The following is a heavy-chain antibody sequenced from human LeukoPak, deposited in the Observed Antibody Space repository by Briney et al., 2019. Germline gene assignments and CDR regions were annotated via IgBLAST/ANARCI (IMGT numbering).Heavy chain of an antibody. CDR1: GGTFSSYA. CDR3: AREGAGYCSSTSCPGGYFDY. J-gene: IGHJ4*02. D-gene: IGHD2-2*03. Sequence: ASVKVSCKASGGTFSSYAISWVRQAPGQGLEWMGGIIPIFGTANYAQKFQGRVTITTDESTSTAYMELSSLRSEDTAVYYCAREGAGYCSSTSCPGGYFDYWGQGTLVTVSS. CDR2: IIPIFGTA. V-gene: IGHV1-69*05.